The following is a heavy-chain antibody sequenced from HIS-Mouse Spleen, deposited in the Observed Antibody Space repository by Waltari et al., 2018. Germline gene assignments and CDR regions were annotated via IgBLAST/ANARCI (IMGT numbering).Heavy chain of an antibody. J-gene: IGHJ3*02. CDR3: ARAEFYYYDSSGYYASAFDI. Sequence: WVRQAPGQGLEWMGWINPNSGGTNYAQKFQGRVTMTRDTSISTAYMELSRLRSDDTAVYYCARAEFYYYDSSGYYASAFDIWGQGTMVTVSS. CDR2: INPNSGGT. D-gene: IGHD3-22*01. V-gene: IGHV1-2*02.